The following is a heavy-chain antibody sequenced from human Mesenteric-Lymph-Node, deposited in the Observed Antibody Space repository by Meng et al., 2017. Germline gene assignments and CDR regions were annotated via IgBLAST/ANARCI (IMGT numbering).Heavy chain of an antibody. V-gene: IGHV3-15*01. J-gene: IGHJ4*02. CDR3: ARDGQDYDFWSGYYKGGRGYFDY. CDR2: IKSKTDGGTT. CDR1: GFTFSNAW. D-gene: IGHD3-3*01. Sequence: GESLKISCAASGFTFSNAWMSWVRQAPGKGLEWVGRIKSKTDGGTTDYAAPVKGRFTISRDDSKNTLYLQMNSLRAEDTAVYYCARDGQDYDFWSGYYKGGRGYFDYWGQGTLVTVSS.